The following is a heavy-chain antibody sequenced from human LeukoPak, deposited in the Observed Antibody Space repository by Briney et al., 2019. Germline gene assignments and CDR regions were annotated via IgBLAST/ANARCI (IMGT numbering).Heavy chain of an antibody. CDR1: GYTFTTYF. J-gene: IGHJ4*02. V-gene: IGHV1-46*01. CDR2: INPSGGGR. Sequence: ASVKVSCKASGYTFTTYFIHWVRQAPGQGLEWMGMINPSGGGRTYAQNFKGRVTMTRDTSTNTVYMDLSSLRSEDTALDYCARGENSGLFDYWGQGTLVTVSS. D-gene: IGHD3-10*01. CDR3: ARGENSGLFDY.